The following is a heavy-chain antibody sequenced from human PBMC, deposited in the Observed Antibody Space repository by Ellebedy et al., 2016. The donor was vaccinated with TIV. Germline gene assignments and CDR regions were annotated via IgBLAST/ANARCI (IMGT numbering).Heavy chain of an antibody. Sequence: AASVKVSCKASGYTFTGHYLHWVRQAPGQGLEWMGWIDPDSGGTNYAQNFQGRVSLTRDTSIRTAYMEMSSLRSDDTAVYYCARIITVISPDNWFDPWGQGTLVIVSS. J-gene: IGHJ5*02. CDR1: GYTFTGHY. V-gene: IGHV1-2*02. D-gene: IGHD4-17*01. CDR3: ARIITVISPDNWFDP. CDR2: IDPDSGGT.